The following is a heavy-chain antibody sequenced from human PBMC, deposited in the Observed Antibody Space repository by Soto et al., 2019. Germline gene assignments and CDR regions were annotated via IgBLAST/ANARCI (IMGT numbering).Heavy chain of an antibody. CDR1: GYTFTSHD. J-gene: IGHJ3*02. V-gene: IGHV1-8*01. D-gene: IGHD3-9*01. Sequence: SSVKVSCKASGYTFTSHDINWVRQAAGQGLEWMGWMNPDSGDAGFAQKFQGRVTLTRNTSVTTAYMEMNSLRSEDTAVYYCTRGTEKEYGLTAYAFDIWGQGPMSPSPQ. CDR2: MNPDSGDA. CDR3: TRGTEKEYGLTAYAFDI.